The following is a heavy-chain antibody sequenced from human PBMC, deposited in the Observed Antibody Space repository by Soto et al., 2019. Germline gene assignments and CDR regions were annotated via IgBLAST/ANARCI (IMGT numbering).Heavy chain of an antibody. Sequence: ASKTLSLTSTVSGVSLTSGVDYWSWIRQHPGKGLEWIGYIYYSGFTYYNPSLKSRVTISVDTSKNQFSLKLSSVTAEDTAVYYCARSVFPWGQGTLVTVSS. CDR1: GVSLTSGVDY. J-gene: IGHJ5*02. V-gene: IGHV4-31*03. CDR2: IYYSGFT. CDR3: ARSVFP.